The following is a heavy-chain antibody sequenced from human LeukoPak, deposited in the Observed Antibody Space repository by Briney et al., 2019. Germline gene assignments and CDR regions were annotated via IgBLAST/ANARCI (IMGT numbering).Heavy chain of an antibody. CDR2: ITSNGGST. CDR3: TRGPGCDYVWGSYRVDY. D-gene: IGHD3-16*02. V-gene: IGHV3-64*02. Sequence: GGSLRLSCAGSGFIFYSYAMHWVRQAPGRGLEYVSAITSNGGSTFYADSVKGRFTISRDNSKNTLYLQMGSLRAEDMAVYYCTRGPGCDYVWGSYRVDYWGQGTLVTVSS. CDR1: GFIFYSYA. J-gene: IGHJ4*02.